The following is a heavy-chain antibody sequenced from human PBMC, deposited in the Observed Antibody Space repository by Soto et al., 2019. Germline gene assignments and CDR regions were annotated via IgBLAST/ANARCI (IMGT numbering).Heavy chain of an antibody. V-gene: IGHV3-33*01. J-gene: IGHJ4*02. CDR2: IWYDGSNK. CDR1: GFTFSSYG. CDR3: ARARKQPETTAACVDY. D-gene: IGHD6-13*01. Sequence: GGSLRLSCAASGFTFSSYGMHWVRQAPGKGLEWVAVIWYDGSNKYYADSVKGRFTISRDNSKNTLYLQMNSLRAEDTAVYYSARARKQPETTAACVDYWGRGTLVTVSS.